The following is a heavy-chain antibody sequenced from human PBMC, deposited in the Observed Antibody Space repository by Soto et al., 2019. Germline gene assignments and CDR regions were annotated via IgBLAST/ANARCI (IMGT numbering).Heavy chain of an antibody. Sequence: SVKVSCKASGGSFSNYSINWVRQAPGQGLEWMGGIIPIFGTANYAQKFQGRVTITADESMSTAYMDLSSLRSEDSAVYYCAQSSRGHLDSWGQGTLVTVSS. CDR1: GGSFSNYS. V-gene: IGHV1-69*13. CDR2: IIPIFGTA. D-gene: IGHD6-6*01. J-gene: IGHJ4*02. CDR3: AQSSRGHLDS.